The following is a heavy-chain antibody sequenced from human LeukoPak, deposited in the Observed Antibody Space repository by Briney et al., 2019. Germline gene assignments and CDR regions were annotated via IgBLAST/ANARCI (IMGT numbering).Heavy chain of an antibody. CDR3: ARDLDEWELLPSLDY. D-gene: IGHD1-26*01. Sequence: KSGGSLRLSCAASGFTFSDYYMSWIRQAPGKGLEWVSYISSSGSTIYYADSVKGRFTISRDNAKNSLYLQMNSLRAEDTAVYYCARDLDEWELLPSLDYWGQGTLVTVSS. V-gene: IGHV3-11*04. J-gene: IGHJ4*02. CDR1: GFTFSDYY. CDR2: ISSSGSTI.